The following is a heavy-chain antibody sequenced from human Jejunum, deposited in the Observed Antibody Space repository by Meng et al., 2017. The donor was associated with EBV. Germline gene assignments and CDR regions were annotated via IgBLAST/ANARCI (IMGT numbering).Heavy chain of an antibody. CDR3: ASGGVVVAGSYYFDS. Sequence: QVQLGESGGEVKKPGASVKISCKVSGNSFNSYGITWVRQAPGQGLEWMGWISAYNGNTKYGEKFQDRVTVTRDRSTSTSYMEVRSLRSDDTAVYFCASGGVVVAGSYYFDSWGLGTLVTVSS. CDR1: GNSFNSYG. D-gene: IGHD6-19*01. J-gene: IGHJ4*01. CDR2: ISAYNGNT. V-gene: IGHV1-18*01.